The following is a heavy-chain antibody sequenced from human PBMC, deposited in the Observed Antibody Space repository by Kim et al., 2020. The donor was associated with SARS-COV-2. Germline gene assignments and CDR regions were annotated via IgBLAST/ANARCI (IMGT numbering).Heavy chain of an antibody. CDR3: AKSRFRGGGPRRSYYDF. J-gene: IGHJ2*01. CDR1: GFKFDDYA. Sequence: GGSLRLSCIGSGFKFDDYAMHWVRQTPGKGLEWVSGISWNTGTVSYADSLNGRFIISRDNSKNSLYLQMNGLNADDTALYFCAKSRFRGGGPRRSYYDFWGRDPLVPVS. V-gene: IGHV3-9*01. CDR2: ISWNTGTV. D-gene: IGHD2-15*01.